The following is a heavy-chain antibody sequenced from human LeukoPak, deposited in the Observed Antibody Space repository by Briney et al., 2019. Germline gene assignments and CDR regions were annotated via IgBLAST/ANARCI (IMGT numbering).Heavy chain of an antibody. CDR2: ISSSSHYI. CDR3: ARDVRFDY. J-gene: IGHJ4*02. CDR1: RCTFSGYS. V-gene: IGHV3-21*01. Sequence: GGSLRLCCVVSRCTFSGYSMNWVRQAPGEGLEWVSSISSSSHYIYYADSVKGRFTISRDNAKNSVYLQMNSLRDEDTALYYCARDVRFDYWGQGTPVTVSS.